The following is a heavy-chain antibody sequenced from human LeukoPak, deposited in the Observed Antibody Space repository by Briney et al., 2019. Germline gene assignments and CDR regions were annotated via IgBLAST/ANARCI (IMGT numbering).Heavy chain of an antibody. Sequence: SETLSLTCAVYGGSFSGYYWSWIRQPPGKGLEWIGEINHSGSSNYNTSLKSRVNISVDTSKNKFSLKLSSVTAAHTAVYYCARGPRTRDYVWGSYRPNNWFDPWGQGTLVTVSS. CDR2: INHSGSS. CDR3: ARGPRTRDYVWGSYRPNNWFDP. J-gene: IGHJ5*02. V-gene: IGHV4-34*01. D-gene: IGHD3-16*02. CDR1: GGSFSGYY.